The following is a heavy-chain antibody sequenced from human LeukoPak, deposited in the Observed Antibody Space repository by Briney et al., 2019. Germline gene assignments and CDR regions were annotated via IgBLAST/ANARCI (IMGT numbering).Heavy chain of an antibody. V-gene: IGHV3-48*03. J-gene: IGHJ4*02. D-gene: IGHD5-18*01. CDR2: ISTSGSTV. CDR3: ARDGPAYSFDY. CDR1: GFSFSGYE. Sequence: GGSLRLSCAASGFSFSGYEMNWVRQAPGKGLEWVSCISTSGSTVYYADSVKGRFTVSRDNARNSLYLQMNSLRAEDTALYYCARDGPAYSFDYWGQGTLVTVSS.